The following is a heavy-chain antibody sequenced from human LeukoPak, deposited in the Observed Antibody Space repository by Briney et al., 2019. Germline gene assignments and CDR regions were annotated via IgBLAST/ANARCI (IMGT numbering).Heavy chain of an antibody. J-gene: IGHJ3*02. CDR2: MDGNSGKT. CDR3: ARLYYYASSGYDALDI. Sequence: ASAKVSCKTSGYTFTSYDINWVRQVTGQGLEWVGGMDGNSGKTAYAQNFLGRVTITRNTSISTAYMELSSLRSEDTAVYYCARLYYYASSGYDALDIWGQGTMVAVSS. D-gene: IGHD3-22*01. CDR1: GYTFTSYD. V-gene: IGHV1-8*01.